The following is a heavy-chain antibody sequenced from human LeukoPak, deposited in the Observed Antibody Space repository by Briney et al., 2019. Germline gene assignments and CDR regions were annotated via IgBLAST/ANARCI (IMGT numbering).Heavy chain of an antibody. CDR1: GGSITGYY. Sequence: PSETLSLTCTVSGGSITGYYWSWIRQAPGMGLEWIGHIYSSGSTNYNPSLKSRVTISVDTSKNQFSLRLSSVTAADTAMYYCTRLRFGELLPMENWGQGTLVTVSS. V-gene: IGHV4-59*08. D-gene: IGHD3-10*01. CDR2: IYSSGST. J-gene: IGHJ4*02. CDR3: TRLRFGELLPMEN.